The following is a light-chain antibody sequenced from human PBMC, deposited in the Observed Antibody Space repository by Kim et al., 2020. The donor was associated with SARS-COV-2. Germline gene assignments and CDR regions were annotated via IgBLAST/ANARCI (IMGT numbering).Light chain of an antibody. CDR3: QVWDGNSYHGI. CDR1: NLERKN. V-gene: IGLV3-21*03. J-gene: IGLJ2*01. Sequence: APGRTATITGAGDNLERKNVHWYQRRPDQAPVLVIYDDSGRPSGIPERFSGSNSGNTATLTISRVEAGDEADYFCQVWDGNSYHGIFGGGTQLTVL. CDR2: DDS.